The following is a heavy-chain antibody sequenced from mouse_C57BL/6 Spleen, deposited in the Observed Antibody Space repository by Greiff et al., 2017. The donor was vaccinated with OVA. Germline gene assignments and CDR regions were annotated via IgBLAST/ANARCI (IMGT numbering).Heavy chain of an antibody. V-gene: IGHV12-3*01. Sequence: VKLMESGPGLVKPSQSLFLTCSITGFPITSGYYWIWIRQSPGKPLEWMGYITHSGETFYNPSLQSPISITRETSKNQFFLQLNSVTTEDTAMYYCAGDNDGYWYFDVWGTGTTVTVSS. CDR3: AGDNDGYWYFDV. J-gene: IGHJ1*03. D-gene: IGHD2-3*01. CDR1: GFPITSGYY. CDR2: ITHSGET.